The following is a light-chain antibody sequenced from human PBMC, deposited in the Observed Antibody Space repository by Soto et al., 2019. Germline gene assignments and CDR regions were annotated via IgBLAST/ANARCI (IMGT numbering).Light chain of an antibody. CDR1: QSVTSSY. J-gene: IGKJ1*01. CDR3: QQYNSYPWT. CDR2: GAS. V-gene: IGKV3-20*01. Sequence: IVLTQSPGTVSLSQGERAPLSCRASQSVTSSYLAWWQQKPGQAPRLLIYGASSRATGIPDRFSGSGSGSDFTLTITSLQPDDFATYYCQQYNSYPWTFGQGTKV.